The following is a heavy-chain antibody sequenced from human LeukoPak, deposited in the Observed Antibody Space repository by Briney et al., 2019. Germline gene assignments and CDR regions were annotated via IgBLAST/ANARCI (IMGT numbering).Heavy chain of an antibody. CDR3: ARGAYYDFWSGYYAPKANYYGMDV. CDR1: GFTFSSYS. D-gene: IGHD3-3*01. J-gene: IGHJ6*02. V-gene: IGHV3-48*01. CDR2: ISSSSSTI. Sequence: PGGSLRLSCAASGFTFSSYSMNWVRQAPGKGLEWVSYISSSSSTIYYADSVKGRFTISRDNAKNSLYLQMNSLRAEDTAVYYCARGAYYDFWSGYYAPKANYYGMDVWGQGTTVTVSS.